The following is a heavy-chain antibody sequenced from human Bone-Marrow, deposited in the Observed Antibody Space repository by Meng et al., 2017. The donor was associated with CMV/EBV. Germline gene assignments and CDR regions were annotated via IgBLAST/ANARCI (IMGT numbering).Heavy chain of an antibody. V-gene: IGHV4-34*01. J-gene: IGHJ5*02. D-gene: IGHD3-3*01. CDR3: ARVGFWSGWFDP. CDR1: GGSFSGYS. CDR2: INHSGST. Sequence: TCVVYGGSFSGYSWNWIRQPPGKGLEWIGGINHSGSTNYNPSLKSRVTISVDTSKNQFSLKLSSVTAADTAVYYCARVGFWSGWFDPWGQGTLVTVSS.